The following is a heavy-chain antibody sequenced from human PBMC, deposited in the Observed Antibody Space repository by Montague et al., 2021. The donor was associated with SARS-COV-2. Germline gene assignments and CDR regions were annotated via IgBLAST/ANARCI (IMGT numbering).Heavy chain of an antibody. CDR2: TSSSSSTI. CDR3: ARDLRWGYYDILTGYYRPLDY. CDR1: GFTFSSYS. J-gene: IGHJ4*01. Sequence: SLRLSCAAPGFTFSSYSMNWVRQAPGKGLEWVSYTSSSSSTIYYADSVKGRFTISRDNAKNSLYLQMNSLRAEDTAVYYCARDLRWGYYDILTGYYRPLDYWGQGTLVTVSS. V-gene: IGHV3-48*04. D-gene: IGHD3-9*01.